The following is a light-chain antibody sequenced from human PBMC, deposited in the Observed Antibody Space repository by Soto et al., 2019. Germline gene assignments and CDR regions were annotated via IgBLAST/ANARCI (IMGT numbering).Light chain of an antibody. CDR1: QSVRSN. CDR2: GAS. J-gene: IGKJ2*01. CDR3: QQYNNWPYT. Sequence: EIVMTQSPATLSVSPGERATISCRASQSVRSNLAWYQQKPGQAPRLLIYGASTRATGIPARFSGSGSGTEFTLTISSLQSEDFAVYYCQQYNNWPYTFGQGTKLEIK. V-gene: IGKV3-15*01.